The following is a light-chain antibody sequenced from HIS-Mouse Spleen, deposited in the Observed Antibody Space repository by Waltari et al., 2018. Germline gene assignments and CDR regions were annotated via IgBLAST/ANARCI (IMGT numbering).Light chain of an antibody. CDR2: QDS. V-gene: IGLV3-1*01. Sequence: SYELTQPPSVSVSPGQTASITCSGDKLGDKYACWYQQKPGQSPVLVIYQDSKRPSGSTGRFSGSNSGNTATLTISGTQAMDEADYYCQAWDSSTANVVFGGGTKLTVL. J-gene: IGLJ2*01. CDR1: KLGDKY. CDR3: QAWDSSTANVV.